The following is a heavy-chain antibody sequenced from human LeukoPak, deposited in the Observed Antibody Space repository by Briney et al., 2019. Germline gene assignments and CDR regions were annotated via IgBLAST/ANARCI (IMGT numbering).Heavy chain of an antibody. CDR2: VNPNGGGT. J-gene: IGHJ4*02. V-gene: IGHV1-2*02. D-gene: IGHD1-14*01. Sequence: ASVKVSCKASGYTFTDYYIHWVRQAPGQGLEWMGWVNPNGGGTKYVQKFQGRVTMTRDTSISTAYMDLSRLRFDDTAVYYCARGGPDHGFDYWGQGTLVTVSS. CDR3: ARGGPDHGFDY. CDR1: GYTFTDYY.